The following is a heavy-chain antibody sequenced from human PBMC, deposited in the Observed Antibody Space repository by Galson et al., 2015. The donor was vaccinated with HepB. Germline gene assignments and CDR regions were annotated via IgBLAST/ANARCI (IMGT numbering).Heavy chain of an antibody. CDR2: ISGGGDII. CDR1: GFTFSDFY. D-gene: IGHD2-21*01. J-gene: IGHJ4*02. V-gene: IGHV3-11*01. Sequence: SLRLSCAASGFTFSDFYMDWIRQAPGKGLEWVAFISGGGDIISYADSVKGRFSISRDKSKNTLYLEMKGLRAEDTAMYFCAREQVSRDCGADCSDFDYWGQGTLVTVSS. CDR3: AREQVSRDCGADCSDFDY.